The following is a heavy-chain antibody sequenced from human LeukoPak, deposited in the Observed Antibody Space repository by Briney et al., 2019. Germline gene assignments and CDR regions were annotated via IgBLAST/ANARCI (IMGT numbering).Heavy chain of an antibody. CDR2: IKQDGSEK. Sequence: GGSLRLSCAASGFTFSSYWMSWVRQAPGKGLEWVANIKQDGSEKYYVDSVKGRFTISRDNAKNPLYLQMNSLRAEDTAVYYCARWGYCSGGSCFGGFQHWGQGTLVTVSS. V-gene: IGHV3-7*01. CDR1: GFTFSSYW. CDR3: ARWGYCSGGSCFGGFQH. J-gene: IGHJ1*01. D-gene: IGHD2-15*01.